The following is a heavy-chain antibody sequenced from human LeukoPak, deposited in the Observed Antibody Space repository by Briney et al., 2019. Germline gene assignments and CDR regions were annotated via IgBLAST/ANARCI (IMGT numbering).Heavy chain of an antibody. D-gene: IGHD1-26*01. CDR2: ISGYNGNT. Sequence: ASVKVSCQSSAYKFTNHFITWVRQAPGQGLEWMGWISGYNGNTNYAQKFQGRVTMTTDTSTSTAYMDLRSLRSDDTAVYYCVRNRGHRLVGPTNYFDYWGQGTLVTVSS. V-gene: IGHV1-18*01. CDR3: VRNRGHRLVGPTNYFDY. J-gene: IGHJ4*02. CDR1: AYKFTNHF.